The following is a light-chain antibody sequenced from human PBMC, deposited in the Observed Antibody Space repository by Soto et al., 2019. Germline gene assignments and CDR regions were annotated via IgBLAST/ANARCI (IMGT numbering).Light chain of an antibody. CDR1: QSVSNNY. CDR3: QQYGSSGT. V-gene: IGKV3-20*01. CDR2: GAS. Sequence: EIVLTQSPATLSLSASERVALXSMASQSVSNNYLAWYQQKPGQAPRLLIYGASNRATGIPDRFSGSGSGTDFTLTISRLEPEDFAVYYCQQYGSSGTFGQGTKVDIK. J-gene: IGKJ1*01.